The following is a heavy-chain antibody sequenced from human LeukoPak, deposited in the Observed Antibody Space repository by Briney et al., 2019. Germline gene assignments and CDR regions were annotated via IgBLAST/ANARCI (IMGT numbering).Heavy chain of an antibody. CDR3: ARRLLWFGEFGNYFDY. CDR1: GYRFTSYW. CDR2: IYPGDSDT. V-gene: IGHV5-51*01. Sequence: GESLKISCKGSGYRFTSYWIGWVRQMPGKGLEWMGIIYPGDSDTRYSPSFQGQVTISADKSISTAYLQWSSLKASDTAMYYCARRLLWFGEFGNYFDYWGQGTLVTVSS. D-gene: IGHD3-10*01. J-gene: IGHJ4*02.